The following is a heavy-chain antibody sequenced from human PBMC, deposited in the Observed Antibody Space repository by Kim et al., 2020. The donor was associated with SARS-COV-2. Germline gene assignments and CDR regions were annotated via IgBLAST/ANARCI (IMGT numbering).Heavy chain of an antibody. V-gene: IGHV1-18*01. D-gene: IGHD6-13*01. CDR3: GRTGIAAAGTSDP. J-gene: IGHJ5*02. Sequence: AQKLRGRVTMTTDTSTSTAYMELRSLRSDDTAVYYCGRTGIAAAGTSDPWGQGTLVTVSS.